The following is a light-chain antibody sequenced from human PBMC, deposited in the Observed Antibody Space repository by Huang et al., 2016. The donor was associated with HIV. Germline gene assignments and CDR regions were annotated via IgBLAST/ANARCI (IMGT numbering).Light chain of an antibody. CDR1: QSVATN. CDR2: GAS. J-gene: IGKJ2*01. V-gene: IGKV3-15*01. Sequence: EIIMTQSPATLSLSPGEGASLSCRANQSVATNLAWYLNRPGQSPRILSFGASTRASGLPGRFSGSGSGTQFTLTVSGLQSEDFAVYYCQQYHNWPYTFGQGTKLEI. CDR3: QQYHNWPYT.